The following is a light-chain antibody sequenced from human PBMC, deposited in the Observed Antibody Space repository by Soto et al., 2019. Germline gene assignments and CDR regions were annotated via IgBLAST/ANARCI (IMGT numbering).Light chain of an antibody. CDR1: QAVNTR. V-gene: IGKV3-11*01. Sequence: EIVFTNSPSTVSSFPGDRVTLSCRASQAVNTRLALYQHKPGQAPRLLICLASNRAAGVPARFSGSGSGTDFTLTISDVEPEDFAVYYCHQRQSWPRTFGQGTKV. CDR3: HQRQSWPRT. CDR2: LAS. J-gene: IGKJ1*01.